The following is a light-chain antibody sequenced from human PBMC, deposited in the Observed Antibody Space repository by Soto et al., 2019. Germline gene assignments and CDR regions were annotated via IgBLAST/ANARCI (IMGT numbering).Light chain of an antibody. CDR1: QSVSSSY. CDR3: QQYGSAPAWT. J-gene: IGKJ1*01. Sequence: EIVLRQSPGTLSLSPGERATLSCRASQSVSSSYLAWYQQKPGQAPRLLIYGASSRATGIPDRLSGSGSGTDFTLTISRVEPEDFAVYYCQQYGSAPAWTFGQGTKVEIK. CDR2: GAS. V-gene: IGKV3-20*01.